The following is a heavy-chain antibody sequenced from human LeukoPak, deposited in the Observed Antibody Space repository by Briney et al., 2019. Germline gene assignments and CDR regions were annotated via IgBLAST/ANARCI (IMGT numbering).Heavy chain of an antibody. J-gene: IGHJ4*02. CDR1: GLSVSSNY. Sequence: AGVSLRLSCAASGLSVSSNYMSWVRQAPGKGLEWVSAINSGGRTYYADSVKGRFTISRDNSKNTLYLQMNSLRAEDTAVYYCAKDPPPTRPDYWGQGTLVTVSS. CDR3: AKDPPPTRPDY. V-gene: IGHV3-53*01. CDR2: INSGGRT.